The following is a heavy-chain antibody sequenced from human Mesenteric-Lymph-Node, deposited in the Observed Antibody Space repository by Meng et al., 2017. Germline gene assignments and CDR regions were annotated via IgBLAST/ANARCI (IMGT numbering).Heavy chain of an antibody. J-gene: IGHJ4*02. V-gene: IGHV1-2*06. CDR1: GYTFTGYY. CDR3: ARAAYYYGSGSYYLHDY. D-gene: IGHD3-10*01. CDR2: INPNSGGT. Sequence: ASVKVSCKASGYTFTGYYMHWVRQAPGQGLEWMGRINPNSGGTNYAQKFQGRVTMTRDTSISTAYMELSRLRSDDTAVYYCARAAYYYGSGSYYLHDYWGQGNLVNVSS.